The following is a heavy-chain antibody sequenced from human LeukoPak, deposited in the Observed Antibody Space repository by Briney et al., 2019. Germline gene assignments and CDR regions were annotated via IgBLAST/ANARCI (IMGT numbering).Heavy chain of an antibody. Sequence: GGSLRLSCAASGFTFSDYNMRWIRQAPGKGLEWVSAISGSGGSTYYADSVKGRFTISKDNSKNTLYLQMNSLRAEDTAVYYCAKGVRIAAAGKNWFDPWGQGTLVTVSS. V-gene: IGHV3-23*01. D-gene: IGHD6-13*01. J-gene: IGHJ5*02. CDR3: AKGVRIAAAGKNWFDP. CDR2: ISGSGGST. CDR1: GFTFSDYN.